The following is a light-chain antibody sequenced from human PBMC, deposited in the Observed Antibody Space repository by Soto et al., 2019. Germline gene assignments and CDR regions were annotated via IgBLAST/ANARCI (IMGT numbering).Light chain of an antibody. J-gene: IGKJ3*01. CDR3: QHYSNWPPT. CDR1: ESVHRN. CDR2: YAS. Sequence: EMVMTQSPATLSVSPGERVTLSCRASESVHRNLAWYQQKPGQGPSLLIYYASARATGVPDRFTGSGSGTEFTLNISSLQFEESGLYHCQHYSNWPPTFGPGTKVEIK. V-gene: IGKV3-15*01.